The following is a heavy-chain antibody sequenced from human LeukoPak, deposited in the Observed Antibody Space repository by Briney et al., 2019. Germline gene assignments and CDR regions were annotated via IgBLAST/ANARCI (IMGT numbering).Heavy chain of an antibody. Sequence: GGSLRLSCAASGFRFSTYWMSWVRQAPGKGLEWVANIKHDGSEKYYVDSVKGRFTISRDNAKNSMYLQMNRLRAEETAVYYCSRDDQYCSWNWGQGTLVTVSS. V-gene: IGHV3-7*05. CDR1: GFRFSTYW. D-gene: IGHD2-21*02. CDR3: SRDDQYCSWN. CDR2: IKHDGSEK. J-gene: IGHJ4*02.